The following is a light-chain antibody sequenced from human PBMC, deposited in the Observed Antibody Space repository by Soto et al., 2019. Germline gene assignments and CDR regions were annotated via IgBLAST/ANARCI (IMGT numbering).Light chain of an antibody. V-gene: IGLV1-40*01. CDR3: QTYDSSLSVV. CDR2: GNS. J-gene: IGLJ2*01. Sequence: QSVLTQPPSVSGAPGQRVTISCTGSSSNIGAGYDVHWYQQLPGTAPKLLIYGNSNRPSGVPDRFSGSKSGTSASLAITGRQAEDEADYYCQTYDSSLSVVFGGGTKRTVL. CDR1: SSNIGAGYD.